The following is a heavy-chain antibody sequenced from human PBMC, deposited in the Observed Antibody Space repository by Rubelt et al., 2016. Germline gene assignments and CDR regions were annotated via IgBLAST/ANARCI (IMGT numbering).Heavy chain of an antibody. CDR1: GYTLTELS. V-gene: IGHV1-2*02. D-gene: IGHD6-6*01. CDR3: ARAEYSSSWSDY. Sequence: QVQLVQSGAEVKKPGASVKVSCKVSGYTLTELSMHWVRQAPGKGLEWMGWINPNSGGTNCAKKFQGRVTMTRDTSISTAYMELSRLRSDDTAVYYCARAEYSSSWSDYWGQGTLVTVSS. CDR2: INPNSGGT. J-gene: IGHJ4*02.